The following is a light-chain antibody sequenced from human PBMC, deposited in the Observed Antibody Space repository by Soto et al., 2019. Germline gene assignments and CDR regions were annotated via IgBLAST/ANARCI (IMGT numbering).Light chain of an antibody. Sequence: QSALTQPASLSGSPGQSITISCTGTSSDIGAYDYVSWFQQHPGKAPKLMISEVNNRPSGVSNRFSGSKSGNTAYLTISGLQVEDEAEYFCFSFTTNSTHGFGTGTQLTVL. J-gene: IGLJ1*01. CDR2: EVN. CDR3: FSFTTNSTHG. V-gene: IGLV2-14*01. CDR1: SSDIGAYDY.